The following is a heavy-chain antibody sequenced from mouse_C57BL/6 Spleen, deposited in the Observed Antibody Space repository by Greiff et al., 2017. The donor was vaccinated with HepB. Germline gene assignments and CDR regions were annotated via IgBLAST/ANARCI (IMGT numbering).Heavy chain of an antibody. D-gene: IGHD2-2*01. Sequence: EVQLQQSGAELVRPGASVKLSCTASGFNIKDDYMHWVKQRPEQGLEWIGWIVPENGDTEYASKFQGKATITADTSSNTAYLQLSSLTSEDTAVYYCTRGLRRGEFDYWGQGTTLTVSS. CDR1: GFNIKDDY. J-gene: IGHJ2*01. CDR3: TRGLRRGEFDY. V-gene: IGHV14-4*01. CDR2: IVPENGDT.